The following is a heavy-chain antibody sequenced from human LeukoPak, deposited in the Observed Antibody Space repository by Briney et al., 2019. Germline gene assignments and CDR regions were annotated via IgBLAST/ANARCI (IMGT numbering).Heavy chain of an antibody. D-gene: IGHD2-8*02. CDR2: ISYDGNTK. J-gene: IGHJ4*02. V-gene: IGHV3-30-3*01. Sequence: PGGSLRLSCAASGFTFSSNAMHWVRQTPGKGLEWVAVISYDGNTKYYADSVKGRFTISRDNSENTLYLQVNSPRADDTALYYCARDFLPGAPDFFDYWGQGTLVTVSS. CDR1: GFTFSSNA. CDR3: ARDFLPGAPDFFDY.